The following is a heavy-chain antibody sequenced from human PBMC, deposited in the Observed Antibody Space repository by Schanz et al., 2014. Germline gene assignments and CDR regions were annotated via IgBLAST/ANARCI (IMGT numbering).Heavy chain of an antibody. D-gene: IGHD1-1*01. Sequence: QVQLQESGPGLVKPSQTLSLTCTVSGGSIRSGTYYWSWIRQPAGKALEWVGRVFPNGITNYNPSLKIRVPISLGTSKIHFSLMLSSLTAADTAVYYCARDTTWRLDLWGRGTLVTVSS. V-gene: IGHV4-61*02. CDR3: ARDTTWRLDL. J-gene: IGHJ2*01. CDR2: VFPNGIT. CDR1: GGSIRSGTYY.